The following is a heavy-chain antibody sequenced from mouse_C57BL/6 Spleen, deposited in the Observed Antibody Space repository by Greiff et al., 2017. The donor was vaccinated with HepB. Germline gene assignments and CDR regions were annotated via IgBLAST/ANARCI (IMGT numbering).Heavy chain of an antibody. J-gene: IGHJ1*03. CDR2: IHPNSGST. V-gene: IGHV1-64*01. CDR3: ARGSDGNYVGYFDV. CDR1: GYTFTSYW. D-gene: IGHD2-1*01. Sequence: QVQLQQPGAELVKPGASVKLSCKASGYTFTSYWMHWVKQRPGQGLEWIGMIHPNSGSTNYNEKFKSKATLTVDKSSSTAYMQLSSLTSEDSAVYYCARGSDGNYVGYFDVWGTGTTVTVSS.